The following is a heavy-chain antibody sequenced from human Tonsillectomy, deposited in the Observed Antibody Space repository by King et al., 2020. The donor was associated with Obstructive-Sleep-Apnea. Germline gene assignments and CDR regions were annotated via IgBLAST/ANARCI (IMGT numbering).Heavy chain of an antibody. D-gene: IGHD2-2*01. Sequence: VQLQESGPGLVKPSQTLSLTCTVSGGSISSGGYYWSWIRRHPGKGLEWIGYIYYSGSTYYNPSLKSRVTISVDTSKNQFSLKLSSVTAADTAVYYCAGDGRGRSSTSSLDYWGQGTLVTVSS. CDR3: AGDGRGRSSTSSLDY. J-gene: IGHJ4*02. CDR2: IYYSGST. CDR1: GGSISSGGYY. V-gene: IGHV4-31*03.